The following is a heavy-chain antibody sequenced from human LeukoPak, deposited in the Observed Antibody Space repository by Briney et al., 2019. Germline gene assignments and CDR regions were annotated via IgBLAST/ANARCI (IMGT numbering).Heavy chain of an antibody. CDR1: GFTFSSNG. D-gene: IGHD6-6*01. CDR2: IQNDGNNK. CDR3: ARDWGTSSLYLVN. Sequence: PGGSLRLSCAASGFTFSSNGMHWVRQAPGKGLECVAFIQNDGNNKKYADSVKGRFAISRDNSKNTLYLQMNSLRAEDTAVYYCARDWGTSSLYLVNWGQGTLVTVSS. J-gene: IGHJ4*02. V-gene: IGHV3-30*02.